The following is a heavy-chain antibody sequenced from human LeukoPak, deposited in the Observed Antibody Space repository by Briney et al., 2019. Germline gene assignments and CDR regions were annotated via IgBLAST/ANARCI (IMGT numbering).Heavy chain of an antibody. CDR3: AREDDGMEV. CDR2: IYYSGST. V-gene: IGHV4-31*03. CDR1: GGSISSGGYY. J-gene: IGHJ6*02. Sequence: TSETLSLTCTVSGGSISSGGYYWSWIRQHPGKGLEWIEYIYYSGSTYYNPSLKSRVTISVDTSKNQFSLKLSSVTAADTAVYYCAREDDGMEVWGQGTTVTVSS.